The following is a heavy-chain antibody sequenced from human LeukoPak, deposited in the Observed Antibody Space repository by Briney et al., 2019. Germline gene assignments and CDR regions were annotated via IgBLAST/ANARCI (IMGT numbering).Heavy chain of an antibody. CDR2: IDPEDGKT. CDR3: ARGGGQRPFDY. Sequence: ASVKVSCKVSGYTLTNLSMHWVRQAPGKGLEWVGGIDPEDGKTVYAQTFQGRVTMTEDTSTNTAYMQLNSLRAEDTAVYYCARGGGQRPFDYWGQGTLVTVSS. D-gene: IGHD3-16*01. J-gene: IGHJ4*02. CDR1: GYTLTNLS. V-gene: IGHV1-24*01.